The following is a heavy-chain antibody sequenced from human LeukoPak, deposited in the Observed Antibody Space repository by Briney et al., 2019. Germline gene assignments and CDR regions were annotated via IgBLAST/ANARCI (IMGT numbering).Heavy chain of an antibody. CDR3: ARAVEDPEYYDILTGYPWSWFDP. CDR1: GGSISSYY. Sequence: SETLSLTCTVSGGSISSYYWSWIRQPPGKGLEWIGYIYYSGSTNYNPSLKSRVTISVDTSKNQFSLKLSSVTAADTVVYYCARAVEDPEYYDILTGYPWSWFDPWGQGTLVTVSS. D-gene: IGHD3-9*01. J-gene: IGHJ5*02. V-gene: IGHV4-59*01. CDR2: IYYSGST.